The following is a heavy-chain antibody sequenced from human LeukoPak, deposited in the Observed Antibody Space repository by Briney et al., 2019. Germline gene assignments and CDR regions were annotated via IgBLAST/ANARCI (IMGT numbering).Heavy chain of an antibody. J-gene: IGHJ4*02. D-gene: IGHD6-19*01. CDR3: ARDVRMIAGAYFDY. Sequence: GGSLRLSCAASGFTFSSYEMNWVRQAPGKGLEWVSYISSSGSTKYYADSVKGRFTNSRDNAKNSLYLQMNSLRVEDTALYYCARDVRMIAGAYFDYWGQGTLVTVSS. CDR1: GFTFSSYE. CDR2: ISSSGSTK. V-gene: IGHV3-48*03.